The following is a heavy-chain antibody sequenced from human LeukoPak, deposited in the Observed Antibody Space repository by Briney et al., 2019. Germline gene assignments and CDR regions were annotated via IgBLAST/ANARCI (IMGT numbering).Heavy chain of an antibody. V-gene: IGHV3-48*01. D-gene: IGHD2/OR15-2a*01. CDR1: GFSFHTYD. J-gene: IGHJ4*02. CDR2: FGISGII. Sequence: PGGSQRLSCAASGFSFHTYDMHWVRQAPGEGPEWIAYFGISGIIYYADSVRGRFTISRDSAKNSLFLQMNSLRVDDTAIYYCAGYGFYPYWGQGTPVIVSS. CDR3: AGYGFYPY.